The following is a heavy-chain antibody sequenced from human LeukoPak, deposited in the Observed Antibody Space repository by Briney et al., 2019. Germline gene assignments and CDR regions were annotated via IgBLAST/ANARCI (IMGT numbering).Heavy chain of an antibody. CDR1: GGSISSYY. V-gene: IGHV4-4*07. Sequence: SETLSLTCTVSGGSISSYYWSWIRQPAGKGLEWIGRIYTSGSTNYNPSLKSRVTVSVDTSKNQFPLKLSSVTAADTAVYYCARDITMGATTGGFFDYWGQGTLVTVSS. CDR3: ARDITMGATTGGFFDY. D-gene: IGHD1-26*01. J-gene: IGHJ4*02. CDR2: IYTSGST.